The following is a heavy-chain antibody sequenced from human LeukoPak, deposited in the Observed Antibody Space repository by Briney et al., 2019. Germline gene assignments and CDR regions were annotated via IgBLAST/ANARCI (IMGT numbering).Heavy chain of an antibody. D-gene: IGHD1-1*01. Sequence: PGGSLRLSCAASGFTFSNAWMSWVRQAPGKGLEWVGRIKSKTDGGTTDYAAPVKGRFTISRDDSENTLSLQMNTLKTEDTAVYYCTTQLTRAQTNDYWGQGTLVTVSS. CDR3: TTQLTRAQTNDY. CDR1: GFTFSNAW. V-gene: IGHV3-15*01. J-gene: IGHJ4*02. CDR2: IKSKTDGGTT.